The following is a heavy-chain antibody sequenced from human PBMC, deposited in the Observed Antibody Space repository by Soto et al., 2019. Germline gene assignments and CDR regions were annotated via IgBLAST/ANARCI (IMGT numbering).Heavy chain of an antibody. J-gene: IGHJ4*02. Sequence: SETLSLTCTVSGGSVSSGSYYWSWIRQPPGKGLEWIGYIYYRGTTNYNPSLKSRVTISVDTSKNQFSVRLRSVTAADTAVYYCARDRAHFYESSGRLDLWGQGMLVTVSS. D-gene: IGHD3-22*01. CDR3: ARDRAHFYESSGRLDL. V-gene: IGHV4-61*01. CDR2: IYYRGTT. CDR1: GGSVSSGSYY.